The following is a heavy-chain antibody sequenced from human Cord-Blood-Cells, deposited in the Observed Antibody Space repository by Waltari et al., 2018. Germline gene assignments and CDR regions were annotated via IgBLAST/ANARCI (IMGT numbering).Heavy chain of an antibody. V-gene: IGHV6-1*01. J-gene: IGHJ3*02. Sequence: QVQLQQSGPGLVKPSQTLPLTCAISGSSVSSNSAALNWIRQSPSRGLEWLGRTYYRSKWYNDYAVSVKSRITINPDTSKNQFSLQLNSVTPEDTAVYYCASEDSSSWYAFDIWGQGTMVTVSS. CDR1: GSSVSSNSAA. D-gene: IGHD6-13*01. CDR2: TYYRSKWYN. CDR3: ASEDSSSWYAFDI.